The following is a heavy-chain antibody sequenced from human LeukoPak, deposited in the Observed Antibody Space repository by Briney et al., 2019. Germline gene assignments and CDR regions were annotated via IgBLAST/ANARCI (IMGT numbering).Heavy chain of an antibody. CDR1: GYTFTSYG. Sequence: ASVNVSCKASGYTFTSYGISWVRQAPGQGLEWMGWISAYNGNTNYAQKLQGRVTMTTDTSTSTAYMELRSLRSDDTAVYYCARGAANLDYYDYGMDVWGQGTTVTVSS. CDR3: ARGAANLDYYDYGMDV. CDR2: ISAYNGNT. J-gene: IGHJ6*02. V-gene: IGHV1-18*01.